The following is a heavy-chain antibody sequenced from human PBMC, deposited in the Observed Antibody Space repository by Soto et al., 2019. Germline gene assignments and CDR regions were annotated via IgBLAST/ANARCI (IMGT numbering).Heavy chain of an antibody. CDR1: VFTFSRYA. J-gene: IGHJ4*02. CDR3: AKDDSGPSDY. V-gene: IGHV3-23*01. D-gene: IGHD1-26*01. CDR2: ISGSGGST. Sequence: WWSLRLSCAASVFTFSRYAMSWFRQAPGKGLEWVSAISGSGGSTYYADSVKGRFTISRDNSKNTLYLQMNSLRAEDTAVYYCAKDDSGPSDYWGQGTLVTVSS.